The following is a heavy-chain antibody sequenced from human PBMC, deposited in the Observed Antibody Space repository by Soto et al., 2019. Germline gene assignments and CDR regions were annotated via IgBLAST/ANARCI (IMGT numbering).Heavy chain of an antibody. J-gene: IGHJ6*02. D-gene: IGHD3-3*01. CDR1: DFSFSSYS. Sequence: EVQLVESGGGLVQPGGSLRLSCVASDFSFSSYSLNWVRQAPKKGLEWVSYISSSSGTIYYADSVKGRFTISRDNAENSLYLQMNSLRDDDTALYYCAREDPWSANADDMDVWGQGTTVTVSS. CDR2: ISSSSGTI. V-gene: IGHV3-48*02. CDR3: AREDPWSANADDMDV.